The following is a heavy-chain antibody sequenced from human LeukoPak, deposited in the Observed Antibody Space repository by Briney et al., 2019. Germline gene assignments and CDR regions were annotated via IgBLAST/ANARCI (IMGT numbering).Heavy chain of an antibody. CDR2: IGPTGSDR. V-gene: IGHV3-21*06. D-gene: IGHD1-14*01. CDR1: GLTFSTSG. J-gene: IGHJ4*02. CDR3: ATETNGRHYDY. Sequence: GGSLRLSCTASGLTFSTSGFNWVRQAPGKGLEWVASIGPTGSDRYHADSIKGRFTISRDNANNFLYLQMNSLRAEDTAVYFCATETNGRHYDYWGQGTLLTVSS.